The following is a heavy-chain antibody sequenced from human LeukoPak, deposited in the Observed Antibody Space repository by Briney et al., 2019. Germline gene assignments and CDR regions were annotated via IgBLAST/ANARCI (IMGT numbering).Heavy chain of an antibody. Sequence: PGGSLRLSCAASGFTFNTYAMSWIRQAPGKGLEWVSAISGSGGSTYYADSVKGRFTISRDNSKNTLYLQMNSLRAEDTAVYYCAKGLTGDDDYWGQGTLVTVSS. CDR2: ISGSGGST. CDR1: GFTFNTYA. J-gene: IGHJ4*02. CDR3: AKGLTGDDDY. V-gene: IGHV3-23*01. D-gene: IGHD7-27*01.